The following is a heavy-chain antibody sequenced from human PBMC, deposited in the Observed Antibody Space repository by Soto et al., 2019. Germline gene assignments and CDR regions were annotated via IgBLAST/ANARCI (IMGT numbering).Heavy chain of an antibody. V-gene: IGHV1-69*01. J-gene: IGHJ4*02. CDR3: VTAVGDNPATPFDS. CDR2: ITPLFGTA. CDR1: GVTFSSET. D-gene: IGHD4-17*01. Sequence: QLQLVQSGAEVKKPGSSVKVSCKPSGVTFSSETISWVRQAPRQVLERVGGITPLFGTANYAQKFQGRVTLTADESTSTLYIQLSSLRSHDTAVYYCVTAVGDNPATPFDSRGQGTLVTVSS.